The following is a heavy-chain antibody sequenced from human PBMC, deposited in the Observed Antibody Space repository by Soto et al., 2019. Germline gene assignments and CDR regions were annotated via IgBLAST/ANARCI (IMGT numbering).Heavy chain of an antibody. CDR2: ISAYNGNT. D-gene: IGHD3-10*01. CDR3: ARSLLWFGELSASIDY. Sequence: QVQLVQSGAEVKKPGASVKVSCKASGYTFTSYGISWVRQAPGQGLEWMGWISAYNGNTNYAQKLQGRVTRTTDTSTSTAYMGLRSLRSDDTAVYYCARSLLWFGELSASIDYWGQGTLVTVSS. CDR1: GYTFTSYG. J-gene: IGHJ4*02. V-gene: IGHV1-18*01.